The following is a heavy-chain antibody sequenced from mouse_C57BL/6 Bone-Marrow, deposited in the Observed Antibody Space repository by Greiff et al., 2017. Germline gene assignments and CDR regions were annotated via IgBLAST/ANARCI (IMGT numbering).Heavy chain of an antibody. CDR1: GYAFSSSW. CDR3: ARGGYDAWFAY. V-gene: IGHV1-82*01. D-gene: IGHD2-2*01. Sequence: VQLQQSGPELVKPGASVKISCKASGYAFSSSWMHWVKQRPGQGLEWIGRIYPGDGDTNYNRKFKGKATLTADKSSSTAYMQLSSLTSGDSAVYVCARGGYDAWFAYWGQGTLVTVSA. J-gene: IGHJ3*01. CDR2: IYPGDGDT.